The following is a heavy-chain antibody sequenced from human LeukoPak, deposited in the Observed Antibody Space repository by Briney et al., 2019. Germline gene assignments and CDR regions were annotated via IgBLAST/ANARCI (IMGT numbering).Heavy chain of an antibody. D-gene: IGHD1-26*01. J-gene: IGHJ3*02. CDR3: AKIVGATGSAFDI. CDR2: IKQDGSEK. CDR1: GFTFSSYW. Sequence: GGSLRLSCAASGFTFSSYWMSWVRQAPGKGLEWVANIKQDGSEKYYVDSVKGRFTISRDNAKNSLYLQMNSLRAEDTAVYYCAKIVGATGSAFDIWGQGTMVTVSS. V-gene: IGHV3-7*01.